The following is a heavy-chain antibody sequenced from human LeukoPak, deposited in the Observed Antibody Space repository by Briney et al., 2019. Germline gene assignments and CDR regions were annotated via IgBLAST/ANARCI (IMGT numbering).Heavy chain of an antibody. V-gene: IGHV1-8*01. Sequence: ASVKVSCKASGYTFTSYDINWVRQATGQGLEWMGWMNPNSGNTGYAQKFQGRVTMTRNTSISTAYMELSSLRSEDTAVYYCASRIIWEFFGESSYYGMDVWGQGTTVTVSS. J-gene: IGHJ6*02. D-gene: IGHD3-10*01. CDR2: MNPNSGNT. CDR1: GYTFTSYD. CDR3: ASRIIWEFFGESSYYGMDV.